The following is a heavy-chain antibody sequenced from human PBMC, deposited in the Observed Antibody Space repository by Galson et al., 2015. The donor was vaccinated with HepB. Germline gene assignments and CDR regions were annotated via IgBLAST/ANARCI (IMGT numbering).Heavy chain of an antibody. CDR3: ARDGGHSGWYYYYYYMDV. V-gene: IGHV7-4-1*02. Sequence: SVKVSCKASGYTFTSYAMNWVRQAPGQGLEWMGWINTNTGNPTYAQGFTGRFVFSLDTSVSTAYLQISSLKAEDTAVYYCARDGGHSGWYYYYYYMDVWGKGTTVTVSS. D-gene: IGHD6-19*01. CDR1: GYTFTSYA. J-gene: IGHJ6*03. CDR2: INTNTGNP.